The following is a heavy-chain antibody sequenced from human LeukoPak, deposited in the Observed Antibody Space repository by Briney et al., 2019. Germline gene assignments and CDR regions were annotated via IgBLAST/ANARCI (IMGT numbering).Heavy chain of an antibody. V-gene: IGHV1-18*01. J-gene: IGHJ6*03. CDR3: ARQSSGYYYGYYYMDV. Sequence: GASVKVSRKASGYTFTSYGISWVRQAPGQGLEWMGWISAYNGNTNYAQKLQGRVTMTTDTSTSTAYMELRSLRSDDTAVYYCARQSSGYYYGYYYMDVWGKGTTVTVSS. CDR2: ISAYNGNT. D-gene: IGHD3-22*01. CDR1: GYTFTSYG.